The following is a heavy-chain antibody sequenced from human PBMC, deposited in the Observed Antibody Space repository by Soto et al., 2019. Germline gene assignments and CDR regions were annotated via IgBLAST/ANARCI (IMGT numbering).Heavy chain of an antibody. D-gene: IGHD2-2*01. V-gene: IGHV5-51*01. CDR2: IYPGDSDT. J-gene: IGHJ5*02. CDR1: GYSFTSYW. CDR3: ARGYCTTTICDPWFDP. Sequence: GESLKISCTGVGYSFTSYWIAWVRQMPGKGLEWMGIIYPGDSDTRYSPSFQGQVTISADKSITTVYLQWSSLKASDTAMYYCARGYCTTTICDPWFDPWGQGTLVTVSS.